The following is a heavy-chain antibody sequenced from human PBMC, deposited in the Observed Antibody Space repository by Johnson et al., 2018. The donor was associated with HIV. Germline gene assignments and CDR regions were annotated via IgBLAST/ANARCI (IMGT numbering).Heavy chain of an antibody. D-gene: IGHD6-6*01. V-gene: IGHV3-9*01. CDR3: AFIEYSSLDAFDI. CDR1: GFTFDDYA. CDR2: IRWNSGSI. J-gene: IGHJ3*02. Sequence: LLVESGGGLVQPGRSLRLSCAASGFTFDDYAMHWVRQDPGKGLEWVSGIRWNSGSIGYADSVKGRFTISRDNSKNTLYLQMNSLRAEDTAVYYCAFIEYSSLDAFDIWGQGTMVTVSS.